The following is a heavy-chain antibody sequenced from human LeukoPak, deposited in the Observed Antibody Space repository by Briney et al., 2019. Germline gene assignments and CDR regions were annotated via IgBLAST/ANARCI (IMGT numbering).Heavy chain of an antibody. CDR2: ISGSGGST. V-gene: IGHV3-23*01. CDR1: GFTFSSYA. CDR3: ANPDSSGWHWYYSDY. Sequence: GGSLRLSCAASGFTFSSYAMSWVRQAPGKGLEWVSAISGSGGSTYYADSVKGRFTISRDNSKNTLYLQMNSLRAEDTAVYYCANPDSSGWHWYYSDYWGQGTLVTVSS. D-gene: IGHD3-22*01. J-gene: IGHJ4*02.